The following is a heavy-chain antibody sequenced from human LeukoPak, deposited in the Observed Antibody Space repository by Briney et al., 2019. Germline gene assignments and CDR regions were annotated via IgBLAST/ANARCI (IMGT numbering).Heavy chain of an antibody. CDR2: IYYSGST. Sequence: SETLSLTCTVSGGSLSSYYWSWIRQPPGKGLEWIGYIYYSGSTNYNPSLKSRVTISVDTSKNQFSLKLSSVTAADTAVYYCARVAFWSGYYMVDYWGQGTLVTVSS. D-gene: IGHD3-3*01. V-gene: IGHV4-59*01. CDR3: ARVAFWSGYYMVDY. CDR1: GGSLSSYY. J-gene: IGHJ4*02.